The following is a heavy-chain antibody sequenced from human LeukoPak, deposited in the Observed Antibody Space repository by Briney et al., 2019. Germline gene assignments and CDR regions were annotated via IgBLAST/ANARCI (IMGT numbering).Heavy chain of an antibody. J-gene: IGHJ6*03. Sequence: GASVKVSCKAAGYTFTSYYMHWVRQAPGQGLEWMGIINPSGGSTSYAQKVQGRVTMTRDTSTSTVYMELSSLRSEDTAVYYCARVGYYYDSSGYPPAPNMDVWGKGTTVTVSS. CDR1: GYTFTSYY. V-gene: IGHV1-46*01. CDR2: INPSGGST. D-gene: IGHD3-22*01. CDR3: ARVGYYYDSSGYPPAPNMDV.